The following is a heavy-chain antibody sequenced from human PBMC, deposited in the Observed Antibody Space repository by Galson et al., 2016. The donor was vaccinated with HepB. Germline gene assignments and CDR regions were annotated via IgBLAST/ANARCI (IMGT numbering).Heavy chain of an antibody. Sequence: SLRLSCAAFGFTFSSTWMHWVRQAPGKGLVWVSRINPNGRSTDCGDFVKGRFTISRDNGKKMLYLQMNSLRGEDTALYYCARDWGGLFRNWGQGTLVSVSS. D-gene: IGHD2-21*01. CDR2: INPNGRST. J-gene: IGHJ4*02. CDR3: ARDWGGLFRN. V-gene: IGHV3-74*01. CDR1: GFTFSSTW.